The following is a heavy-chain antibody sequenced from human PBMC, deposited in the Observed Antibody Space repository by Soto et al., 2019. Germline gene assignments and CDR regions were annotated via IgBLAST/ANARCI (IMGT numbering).Heavy chain of an antibody. Sequence: QIQLVQSGPEVKKPEASVKVSCKTSGYTFTSYGISWVRQAPGQGLEWMGWITTDKGKTTYAQKFQGRVTMTTDTSTSTAYMELRSLRSDDTAIDYCATRSPAFDYWGQGSLVTVSS. CDR2: ITTDKGKT. CDR3: ATRSPAFDY. CDR1: GYTFTSYG. J-gene: IGHJ4*02. V-gene: IGHV1-18*01.